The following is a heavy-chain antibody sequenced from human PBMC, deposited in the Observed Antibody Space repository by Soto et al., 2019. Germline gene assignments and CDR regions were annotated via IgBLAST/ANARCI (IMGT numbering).Heavy chain of an antibody. CDR1: GFTFENYA. D-gene: IGHD3-10*01. CDR2: ISGSGGTT. J-gene: IGHJ4*02. Sequence: PGGSLRLSCVASGFTFENYAMSWVRQAPGKGLEWVSAISGSGGTTYYSDSVKGRFTISRDNSKKTLYLQMSSLRADDSAVYFCARGSKDSYPGSRIFDFWGRGTLVTVSS. V-gene: IGHV3-23*01. CDR3: ARGSKDSYPGSRIFDF.